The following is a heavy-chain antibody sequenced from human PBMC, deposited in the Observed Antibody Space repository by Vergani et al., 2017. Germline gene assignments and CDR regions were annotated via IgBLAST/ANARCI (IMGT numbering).Heavy chain of an antibody. D-gene: IGHD6-13*01. V-gene: IGHV3-23*01. Sequence: EVQLLESGGGLVQPGGSLRLSCAASGFTFSSYAMSWVRQAPGKGREWVSAISGSGGSTYYADSVKGRFTISRDKSKNTLYLQMNSLRAEDTAVYYCAKDAHPMAAVYEAFDIWGQGTMVTVSS. J-gene: IGHJ3*02. CDR3: AKDAHPMAAVYEAFDI. CDR2: ISGSGGST. CDR1: GFTFSSYA.